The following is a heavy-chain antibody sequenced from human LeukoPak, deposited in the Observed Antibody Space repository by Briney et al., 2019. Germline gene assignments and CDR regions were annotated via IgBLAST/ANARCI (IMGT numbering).Heavy chain of an antibody. CDR2: INHGGST. V-gene: IGHV4-34*01. J-gene: IGHJ1*01. D-gene: IGHD4-23*01. Sequence: PSETLSLTCAVYGGSLSAYYWTWIRQPPGKGLEWIWEINHGGSTNYNPSLKSRVTISVDTSKNQFSLKPSSVTAADTAVYYCARYLDYGGNSRVFQHWGQGTLVTVSS. CDR1: GGSLSAYY. CDR3: ARYLDYGGNSRVFQH.